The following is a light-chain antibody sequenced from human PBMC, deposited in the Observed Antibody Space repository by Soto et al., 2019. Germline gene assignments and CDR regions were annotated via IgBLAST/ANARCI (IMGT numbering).Light chain of an antibody. V-gene: IGKV3-15*01. CDR1: QSVRSY. CDR3: HQYDHWPQT. J-gene: IGKJ1*01. Sequence: EVVMTQSPATLSVSPGERATRSCGASQSVRSYLAWYQQKPGQAPRLLIHGASTRAPGIPARFSGSGSGTDFTLTISSLQSEDFAVYYCHQYDHWPQTFGQGTKVDIK. CDR2: GAS.